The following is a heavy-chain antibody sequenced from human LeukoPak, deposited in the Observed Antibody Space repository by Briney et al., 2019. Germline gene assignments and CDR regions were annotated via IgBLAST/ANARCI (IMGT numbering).Heavy chain of an antibody. V-gene: IGHV3-23*01. CDR3: AKSDYYDSSGHPSSFEY. CDR2: VSGSGDTT. D-gene: IGHD3-22*01. Sequence: GRSLRLSCAASGFTYRFYAMSWVRQAPGKGLEWVSAVSGSGDTTYYADSVEGRFTISRDNSKNTLYLQMNSFRAEETAVYSWAKSDYYDSSGHPSSFEYWGQGSLVTVSS. CDR1: GFTYRFYA. J-gene: IGHJ4*02.